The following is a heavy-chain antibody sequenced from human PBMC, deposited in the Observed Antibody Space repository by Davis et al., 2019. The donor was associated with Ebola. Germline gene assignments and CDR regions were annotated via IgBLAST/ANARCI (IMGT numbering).Heavy chain of an antibody. CDR3: ARQEALYGSIDN. CDR2: IYPGDSDT. Sequence: GESLKISCKVSGDTFPTYWIGWVRQMPGKGLEWMGIIYPGDSDTRYSPSFQGQVTISADRSSSTAYLQWSSLKASDSAMYYCARQEALYGSIDNWGQGTLVTVSS. V-gene: IGHV5-51*01. D-gene: IGHD2/OR15-2a*01. CDR1: GDTFPTYW. J-gene: IGHJ4*02.